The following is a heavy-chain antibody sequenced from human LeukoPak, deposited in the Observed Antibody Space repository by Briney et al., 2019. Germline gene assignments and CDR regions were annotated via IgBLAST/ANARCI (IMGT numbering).Heavy chain of an antibody. CDR2: ISGSGGST. CDR3: ARGGIYNWFDH. V-gene: IGHV3-23*01. CDR1: GFTFSSYA. D-gene: IGHD3-16*01. Sequence: GRSLRLSCAASGFTFSSYAMSWVRQAPGKGLEWVSAISGSGGSTYYADSVRGRFTISRDNSKNTLYLQMNSLGAEDTAVYYCARGGIYNWFDHWGQGTLVTVSS. J-gene: IGHJ5*02.